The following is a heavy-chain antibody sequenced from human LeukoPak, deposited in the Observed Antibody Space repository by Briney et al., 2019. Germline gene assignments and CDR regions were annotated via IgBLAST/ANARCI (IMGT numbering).Heavy chain of an antibody. J-gene: IGHJ6*03. CDR1: GFSFRTYG. CDR3: AKEELFDYYYYYMDV. D-gene: IGHD3-10*01. Sequence: GRSLRLSCAASGFSFRTYGMHWVRQAPGKGLEWVAVISYDGSNKYYADSVKGRFTISRDNSKNTLYLQMNSLRAEDTAVYYCAKEELFDYYYYYMDVWGKGTTVTISS. V-gene: IGHV3-30*18. CDR2: ISYDGSNK.